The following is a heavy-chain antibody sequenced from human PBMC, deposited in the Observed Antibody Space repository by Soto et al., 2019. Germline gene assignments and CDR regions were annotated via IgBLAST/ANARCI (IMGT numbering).Heavy chain of an antibody. D-gene: IGHD6-13*01. V-gene: IGHV3-30*03. CDR3: ARDQTGITTAGGGRIDH. CDR1: GFTFSSYS. J-gene: IGHJ4*02. Sequence: GGSLRLSCAASGFTFSSYSMNWVRQAPGKGLECVAIVSFDGSNKYYADSVKGRFTISRDNSKNTLYLQMSGLTPEDTAVYYCARDQTGITTAGGGRIDHWGQGTLVTVSS. CDR2: VSFDGSNK.